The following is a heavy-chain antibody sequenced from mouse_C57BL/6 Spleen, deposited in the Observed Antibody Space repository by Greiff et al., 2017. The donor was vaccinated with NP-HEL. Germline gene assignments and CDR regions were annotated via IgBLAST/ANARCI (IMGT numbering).Heavy chain of an antibody. CDR2: IYPGSGST. CDR3: ARVITTVVAYYVDY. V-gene: IGHV1-55*01. D-gene: IGHD1-1*01. J-gene: IGHJ2*01. CDR1: GYTFTSYW. Sequence: QVQLQQPGAELVKPGASVKMSCKASGYTFTSYWITWVKQRPGQGLEWIGDIYPGSGSTTYNEKFKSKATLTVDTSSSTAYMQLSTLTSEDSAVFYCARVITTVVAYYVDYWGQGTTLTVSS.